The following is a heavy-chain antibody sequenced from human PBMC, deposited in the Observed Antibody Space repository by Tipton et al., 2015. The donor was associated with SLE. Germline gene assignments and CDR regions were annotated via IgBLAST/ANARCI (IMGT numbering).Heavy chain of an antibody. CDR2: INHSGST. D-gene: IGHD3-22*01. J-gene: IGHJ3*02. CDR1: GGSFSGYY. Sequence: TLSLTCAVYGGSFSGYYWSWIRQPPGKGLEWIGEINHSGSTNYNPSLKSRVTISVDTSKNQFSLTLSSVTAADTAVYYCARDTHSSGYPHAFDIWGQGTMVTVSS. V-gene: IGHV4-34*01. CDR3: ARDTHSSGYPHAFDI.